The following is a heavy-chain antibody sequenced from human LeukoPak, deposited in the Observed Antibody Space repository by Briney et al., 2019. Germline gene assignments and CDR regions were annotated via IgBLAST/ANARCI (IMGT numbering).Heavy chain of an antibody. J-gene: IGHJ4*02. V-gene: IGHV1-46*01. CDR2: INSSGGST. D-gene: IGHD2-21*02. CDR1: GYTFTCYY. Sequence: ASVKVSCKASGYTFTCYYMHWVRQAPGQGLEWMGIINSSGGSTSYAQKFQGRVTMTRDMSTSTVYMELSSLRSEDTAVYYSARDWTYCGGDWYPGLGFDFWGQGTLVTVSS. CDR3: ARDWTYCGGDWYPGLGFDF.